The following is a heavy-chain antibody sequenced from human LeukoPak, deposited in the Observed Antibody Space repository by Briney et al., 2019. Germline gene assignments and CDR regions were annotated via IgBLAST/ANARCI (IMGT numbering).Heavy chain of an antibody. J-gene: IGHJ4*02. CDR2: INPNSGGT. CDR1: GYTFTGYY. CDR3: ARDDGGYCSGGSCYPRPLFDY. V-gene: IGHV1-2*04. D-gene: IGHD2-15*01. Sequence: ASVKVSCKASGYTFTGYYMHWVRQAPGQGLEWMGWINPNSGGTNYAQKFQGWVTMTRDTSISTAYMELSWLRSDDTAVYYCARDDGGYCSGGSCYPRPLFDYWGQGTLVTVSS.